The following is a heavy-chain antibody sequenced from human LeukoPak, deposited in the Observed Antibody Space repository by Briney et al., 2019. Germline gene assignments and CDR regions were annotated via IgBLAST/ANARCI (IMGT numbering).Heavy chain of an antibody. Sequence: SQTLSLTRTVSGGSISSGDYYWSWIRQPPGKGLEWIGYIYYSGSTYYNPSLKSRVTISVDTSKNQFSLRLSSVTAADTAVYYCARVAVAGSPFDYWGQGTLVTVSS. CDR1: GGSISSGDYY. V-gene: IGHV4-30-4*01. J-gene: IGHJ4*02. CDR3: ARVAVAGSPFDY. D-gene: IGHD6-19*01. CDR2: IYYSGST.